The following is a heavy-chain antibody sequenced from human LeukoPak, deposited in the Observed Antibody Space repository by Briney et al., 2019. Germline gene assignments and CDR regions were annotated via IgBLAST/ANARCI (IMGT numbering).Heavy chain of an antibody. J-gene: IGHJ5*02. CDR3: AKDKAQGSGWSKLFDP. V-gene: IGHV3-23*01. Sequence: PGGSLRLPCAASGFTFNSYAMTWVRQAPGKGLEWVSTISASADSTYYPDSVKGRFTISRDNSKNTLYLQMNSLRAEDTAIYYCAKDKAQGSGWSKLFDPWGQGTLVTVSS. D-gene: IGHD6-19*01. CDR2: ISASADST. CDR1: GFTFNSYA.